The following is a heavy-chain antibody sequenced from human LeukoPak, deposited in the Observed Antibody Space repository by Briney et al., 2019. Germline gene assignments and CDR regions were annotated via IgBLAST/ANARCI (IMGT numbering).Heavy chain of an antibody. CDR1: GFTVSSNY. CDR2: IYSGGST. J-gene: IGHJ6*02. Sequence: GGSLRLSCAASGFTVSSNYMSWVRQAPGKGLEWVSVIYSGGSTYYADSVKGRFTISRDNSKNTLYLQMNSLRGEDTAVYYCARERAELLWFGEYYYYGMDVWGQGTTVTVSS. CDR3: ARERAELLWFGEYYYYGMDV. D-gene: IGHD3-10*01. V-gene: IGHV3-53*01.